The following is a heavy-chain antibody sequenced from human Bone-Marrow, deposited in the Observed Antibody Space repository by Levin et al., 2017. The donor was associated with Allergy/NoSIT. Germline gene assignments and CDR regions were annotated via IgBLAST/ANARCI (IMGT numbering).Heavy chain of an antibody. CDR1: GFTVSSNY. V-gene: IGHV3-53*01. CDR2: IYSGGST. CDR3: RSGSYSGLDY. J-gene: IGHJ4*02. Sequence: LSLTCAASGFTVSSNYMSWVRQAPGKGLEWVSVIYSGGSTYYADSVKGRFTISRDNSKNTLYLQMNSLRAEDTAVYYCRSGSYSGLDYWGQGTLVTVSS. D-gene: IGHD1-26*01.